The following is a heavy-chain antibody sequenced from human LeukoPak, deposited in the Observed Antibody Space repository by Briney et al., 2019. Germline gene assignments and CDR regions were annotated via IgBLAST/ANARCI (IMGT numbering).Heavy chain of an antibody. CDR3: ARATGLTYSYGYYGY. Sequence: PGGSLRLSCAASGFTFSSYSMNWVRQAPGKGLEWVSSISSSSSYIYYADSVKGRFTISRDNAKNSLYLQMNSLRAEDTAVYYCARATGLTYSYGYYGYWGQGTLVTVSS. V-gene: IGHV3-21*01. J-gene: IGHJ4*02. CDR2: ISSSSSYI. D-gene: IGHD5-18*01. CDR1: GFTFSSYS.